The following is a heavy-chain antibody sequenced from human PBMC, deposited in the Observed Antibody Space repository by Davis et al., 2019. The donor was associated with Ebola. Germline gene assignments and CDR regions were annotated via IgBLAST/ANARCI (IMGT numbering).Heavy chain of an antibody. Sequence: PSETLSLTCAVSGGSISSGGYSWSWIRQPPGKGLEWIGYIYHSGSTYYNPSLKSRVTISVDRSKNQCSLKLSSVTAADTAVYYCARSLDYGDYFDYWGQGTLVTVSS. CDR3: ARSLDYGDYFDY. V-gene: IGHV4-30-2*01. CDR2: IYHSGST. D-gene: IGHD4-17*01. J-gene: IGHJ4*02. CDR1: GGSISSGGYS.